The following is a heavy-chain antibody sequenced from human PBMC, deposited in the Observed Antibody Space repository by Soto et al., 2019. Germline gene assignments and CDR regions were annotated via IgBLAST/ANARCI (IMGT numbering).Heavy chain of an antibody. CDR2: IYPGDSDT. D-gene: IGHD3-22*01. CDR1: GYSFTSYW. CDR3: ARQNPGYDSSGYYLYYFDY. J-gene: IGHJ4*02. Sequence: PGESLKISCKGSGYSFTSYWIGWVRQMPGKGLEWMGIIYPGDSDTRYSPSFQGQVTISADKSISTAYLQWSSLKASDTAMYYCARQNPGYDSSGYYLYYFDYWGQGTLVTVSS. V-gene: IGHV5-51*01.